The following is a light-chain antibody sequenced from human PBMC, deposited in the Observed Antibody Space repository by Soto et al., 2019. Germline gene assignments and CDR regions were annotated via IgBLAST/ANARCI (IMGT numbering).Light chain of an antibody. V-gene: IGKV3-15*01. CDR1: QSVSSN. J-gene: IGKJ1*01. Sequence: IVMPQSPATLSVSPGERATLSCRASQSVSSNLAWYQQKPGQAPRLLIYGASTRATGIPARFSGSGSGTDFTLTISRLEPEDFAVYYCQQYGSSGTFGQGTKVDIK. CDR3: QQYGSSGT. CDR2: GAS.